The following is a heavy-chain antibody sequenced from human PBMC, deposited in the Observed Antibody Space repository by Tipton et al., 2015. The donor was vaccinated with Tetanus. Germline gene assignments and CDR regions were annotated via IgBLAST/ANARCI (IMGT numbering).Heavy chain of an antibody. CDR3: ARDQARGARGWNFFDY. CDR1: GGSVSSGGYY. Sequence: TLSLTCTVSGGSVSSGGYYWSWIRQHPGKGLEWIGDIYSSGSTYYSPSLKSRLTISIDTSKNQFSLKLNSVTAADTAVYYCARDQARGARGWNFFDYWGRGSVVTVSS. V-gene: IGHV4-31*03. D-gene: IGHD1-26*01. CDR2: IYSSGST. J-gene: IGHJ4*02.